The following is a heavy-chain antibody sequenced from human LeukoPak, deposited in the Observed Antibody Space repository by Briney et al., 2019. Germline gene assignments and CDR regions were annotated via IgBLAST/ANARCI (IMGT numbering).Heavy chain of an antibody. J-gene: IGHJ5*02. CDR2: INPNSGGT. CDR3: AREGFIAARRGNWFDP. D-gene: IGHD6-6*01. CDR1: GYTFTGYY. Sequence: ASVKVSCKASGYTFTGYYMHWVRQAPGQGLEWMGWINPNSGGTNYAQKFQGRVTMTRDTSISTAYMELSRLRSDDTAVYYCAREGFIAARRGNWFDPWGQGTLVTVSS. V-gene: IGHV1-2*02.